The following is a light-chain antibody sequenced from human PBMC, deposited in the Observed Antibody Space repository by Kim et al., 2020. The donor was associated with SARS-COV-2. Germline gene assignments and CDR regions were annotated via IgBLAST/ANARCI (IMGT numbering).Light chain of an antibody. Sequence: VSPGQAARITCSGDAFPKQYAYWYQQKPGQAPVLVIYKASERPSGIPERFSGSSSGTTVTLTISGVQAEDEADYYCQSADSSGTYVFGTGTKVTVL. J-gene: IGLJ1*01. V-gene: IGLV3-25*03. CDR3: QSADSSGTYV. CDR2: KAS. CDR1: AFPKQY.